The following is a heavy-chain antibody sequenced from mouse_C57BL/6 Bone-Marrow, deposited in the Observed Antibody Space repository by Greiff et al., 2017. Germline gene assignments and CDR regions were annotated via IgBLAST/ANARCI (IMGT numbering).Heavy chain of an antibody. CDR2: INPNNGGT. D-gene: IGHD1-1*01. CDR3: ARSRIYYYGSSYPYYAMDY. V-gene: IGHV1-18*01. CDR1: GYTFTDYN. J-gene: IGHJ4*01. Sequence: VQLQQSGPELVKPGASVKIPCKASGYTFTDYNMDWVKQSHGKSLEWIGDINPNNGGTIYNQKFKGKATLTVDKSSSTAYMELRSLTSEDTAVYYCARSRIYYYGSSYPYYAMDYWGQGTSVTVSS.